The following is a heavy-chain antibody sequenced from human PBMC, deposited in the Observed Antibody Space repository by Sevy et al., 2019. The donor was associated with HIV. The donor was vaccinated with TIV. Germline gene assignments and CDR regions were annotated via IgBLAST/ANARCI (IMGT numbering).Heavy chain of an antibody. CDR1: GGSVSSGTYH. J-gene: IGHJ4*02. V-gene: IGHV4-61*01. D-gene: IGHD5-18*01. CDR2: ISYSGST. CDR3: ARDGNRAMFYFDQ. Sequence: SETLSLTCTISGGSVSSGTYHWSWIRQPPGKGLEWIGYISYSGSTKYNPSLMGRVTISGDTSSNQFFLKLSSVTAAATAVYYCARDGNRAMFYFDQWGQGTLVTVSS.